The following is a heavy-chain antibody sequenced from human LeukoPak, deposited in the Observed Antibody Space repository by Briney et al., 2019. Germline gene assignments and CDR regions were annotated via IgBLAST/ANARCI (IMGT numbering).Heavy chain of an antibody. J-gene: IGHJ3*02. Sequence: PSETLSLTCNVSGYPISSYCWSWIRQPPGKGLEWIGNIYKSGSTNYNPPFKSRVTISVDTSKNQFSLKLSSVTAADAAVYYCARGSGSATVTPFHIWGQGTMVTVSS. CDR3: ARGSGSATVTPFHI. V-gene: IGHV4-59*01. CDR1: GYPISSYC. CDR2: IYKSGST. D-gene: IGHD4-17*01.